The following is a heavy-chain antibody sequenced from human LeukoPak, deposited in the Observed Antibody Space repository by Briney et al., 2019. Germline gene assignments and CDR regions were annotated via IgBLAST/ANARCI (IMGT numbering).Heavy chain of an antibody. D-gene: IGHD3-3*01. J-gene: IGHJ4*02. CDR2: IYYSGST. CDR1: GGSISSGGYY. Sequence: PSETLSLTCTVSGGSISSGGYYWSWIRQHPGKGLEWIGYIYYSGSTYYNPSLKSRVTISVDTSKNQFSLKLSSVTAADTAVYYCARASGGSGYYTYYFDYWGQGTLVTVSS. CDR3: ARASGGSGYYTYYFDY. V-gene: IGHV4-31*03.